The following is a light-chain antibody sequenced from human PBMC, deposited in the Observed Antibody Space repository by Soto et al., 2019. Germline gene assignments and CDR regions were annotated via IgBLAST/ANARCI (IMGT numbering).Light chain of an antibody. Sequence: QSALTQPPSASGSPGQSVTISCTGTSRDVGGHNFVSWYQQHPGKAPKFLIYEVTKRPSGVPDRCSGSKSGITASLTVSGLQADDEAYYYCSAYAGNNNPVIFGGGTQLTVL. CDR3: SAYAGNNNPVI. V-gene: IGLV2-8*01. CDR1: SRDVGGHNF. J-gene: IGLJ2*01. CDR2: EVT.